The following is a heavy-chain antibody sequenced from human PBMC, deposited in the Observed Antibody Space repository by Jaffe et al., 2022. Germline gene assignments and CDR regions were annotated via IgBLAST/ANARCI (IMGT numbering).Heavy chain of an antibody. CDR1: GYSISSGYY. V-gene: IGHV4-38-2*01. D-gene: IGHD5-12*01. CDR3: ARHCGGYECYYYYYMDV. CDR2: IYHSGST. J-gene: IGHJ6*03. Sequence: QVQLQESGPGLVKPSETLSLTCAVSGYSISSGYYWGWIRQPPGKGLEWIGSIYHSGSTYYNPSLKSRVTISVDTSKNQFSLKLSSVTAADTAVYYCARHCGGYECYYYYYMDVWGKGTTVTVSS.